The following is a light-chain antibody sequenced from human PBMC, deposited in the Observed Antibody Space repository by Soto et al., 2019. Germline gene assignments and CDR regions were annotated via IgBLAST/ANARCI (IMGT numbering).Light chain of an antibody. CDR1: QSVSSY. Sequence: EIVLTQSPATLSLSPGERATLSCRASQSVSSYLAWYQQKPGQAPSLLIYDASNRATGIPARFSGSGSGTDFTLTISSLVHEDFAVYYCQQRSNWPRTFGQGTKLEIK. V-gene: IGKV3-11*01. CDR2: DAS. J-gene: IGKJ1*01. CDR3: QQRSNWPRT.